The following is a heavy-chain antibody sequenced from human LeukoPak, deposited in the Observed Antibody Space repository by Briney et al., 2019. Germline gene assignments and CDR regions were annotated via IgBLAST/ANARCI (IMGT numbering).Heavy chain of an antibody. CDR1: GYAFTGYY. D-gene: IGHD3-10*01. CDR3: ARDLRGLGDYFDY. Sequence: GASVKVSCKPSGYAFTGYYIYWVRQAPGQGLEYMGWINPDSGGTNYAQKFQDRITMTRDTSISTAYMELSRLRFDDTAVFYCARDLRGLGDYFDYWGQGTLLTVSS. J-gene: IGHJ4*02. CDR2: INPDSGGT. V-gene: IGHV1-2*02.